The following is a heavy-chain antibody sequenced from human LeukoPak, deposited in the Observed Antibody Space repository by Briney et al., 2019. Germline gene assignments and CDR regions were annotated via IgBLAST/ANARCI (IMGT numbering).Heavy chain of an antibody. CDR1: GFTFSSYA. CDR2: ISYNGSNK. Sequence: PGRSLRLFCAASGFTFSSYAMHWVRQAPGKGLEWVAVISYNGSNKYYADSVKGRFTISRDNSKNTLYLQMNSLRAEDTAVYYCARGDGSYSYWGQGTLVTVSS. D-gene: IGHD1-26*01. V-gene: IGHV3-30*04. J-gene: IGHJ4*02. CDR3: ARGDGSYSY.